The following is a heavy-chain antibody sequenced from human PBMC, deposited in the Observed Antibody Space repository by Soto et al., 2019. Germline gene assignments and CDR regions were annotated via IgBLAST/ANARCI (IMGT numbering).Heavy chain of an antibody. CDR3: ARERTRYFDWLLTHFDY. CDR2: INHSGST. CDR1: GGSFSGYY. Sequence: SETLSLTCAVYGGSFSGYYWSWIRQPPGKGLEWIGEINHSGSTNYNPSLKSRVTISVDTSKNQFSLKLSSVTAADTAVYYCARERTRYFDWLLTHFDYWGQGTLVTVSS. V-gene: IGHV4-34*01. J-gene: IGHJ4*02. D-gene: IGHD3-9*01.